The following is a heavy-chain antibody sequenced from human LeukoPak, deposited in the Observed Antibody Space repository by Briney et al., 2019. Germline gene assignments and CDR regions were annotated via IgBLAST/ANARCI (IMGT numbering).Heavy chain of an antibody. CDR1: GGSISSGSYY. J-gene: IGHJ4*02. V-gene: IGHV4-61*02. CDR3: ARATWELLGERFDY. D-gene: IGHD1-26*01. CDR2: IYTSGST. Sequence: SETLSLTRTVSGGSISSGSYYWSWTRQPAGKGLEWIGRIYTSGSTNYNPSLKSRVTISVDTSKNQFSLKLSSVTAADTAVYYCARATWELLGERFDYWGQGTLVTVSS.